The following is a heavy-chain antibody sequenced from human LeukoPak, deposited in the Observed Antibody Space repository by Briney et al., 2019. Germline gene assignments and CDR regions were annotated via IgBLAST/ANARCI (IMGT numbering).Heavy chain of an antibody. CDR3: AREGSSSSFNFDY. J-gene: IGHJ4*02. CDR2: IIPIFGTA. D-gene: IGHD6-6*01. Sequence: SVKVSCKASGGTFSSYAISWVRQAPGHGLEWMGGIIPIFGTANYAQKFQGRVTITTDESTSTAYMELSSLRSEDTAVYYCAREGSSSSFNFDYWGQGTLVTVSS. CDR1: GGTFSSYA. V-gene: IGHV1-69*05.